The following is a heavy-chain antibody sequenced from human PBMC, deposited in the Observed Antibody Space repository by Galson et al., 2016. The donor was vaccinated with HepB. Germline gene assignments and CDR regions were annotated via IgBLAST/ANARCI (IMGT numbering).Heavy chain of an antibody. CDR2: IYYSGST. CDR1: GGSISKSFYY. J-gene: IGHJ4*02. V-gene: IGHV4-39*07. Sequence: SETLSLTCTVSGGSISKSFYYWGWIRQPPGKGLEWIGSIYYSGSTFYNPSLKSRVTISIDTTKNQFSLKLSSVTAADTALYYCARSRAGYDSSGYYFWGQGTLVTVSS. CDR3: ARSRAGYDSSGYYF. D-gene: IGHD3-22*01.